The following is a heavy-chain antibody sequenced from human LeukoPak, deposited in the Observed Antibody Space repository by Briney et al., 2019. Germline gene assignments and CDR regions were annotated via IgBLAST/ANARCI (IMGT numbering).Heavy chain of an antibody. CDR3: ARKEYAFNSYLDF. V-gene: IGHV4-39*07. CDR1: GASVTSTGYC. Sequence: SETLSLTCNVSGASVTSTGYCWAWLRQPPGKGLEWIGSIYYNGNTYYNPPLRSRVTLSLDTPNSNYQFSLKLTSVTAADTAVYYCARKEYAFNSYLDFWGKGTTVTVSS. J-gene: IGHJ6*03. D-gene: IGHD2-2*01. CDR2: IYYNGNT.